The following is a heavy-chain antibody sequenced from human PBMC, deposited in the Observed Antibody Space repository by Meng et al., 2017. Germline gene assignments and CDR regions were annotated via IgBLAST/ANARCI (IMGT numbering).Heavy chain of an antibody. V-gene: IGHV4-34*01. Sequence: QLQQWGAGVLKPLETMSLTCAFYGGSFSGYYSSLIRQPPGKGLEWIGEINHSGSTNYNPSLKSRVTISVDTSKNQFSLKLSSVTAADTAVYYCARGRDSGYDRPAPGWGFDPWGQGTLVTVSS. D-gene: IGHD5-12*01. CDR1: GGSFSGYY. J-gene: IGHJ5*02. CDR3: ARGRDSGYDRPAPGWGFDP. CDR2: INHSGST.